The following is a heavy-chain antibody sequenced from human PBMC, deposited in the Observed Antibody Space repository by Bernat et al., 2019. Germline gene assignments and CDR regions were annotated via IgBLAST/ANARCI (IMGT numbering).Heavy chain of an antibody. Sequence: QVQLVQSGAEVKKPGSSVKVSCKASGGTFSSYTISWVRQAPGQGLEWMGRIIPILGIANYAQKFQGRVTITADKSTSTAYMELSSLRSEDTAVYYCTRDGKNIPRDYYYYYYMDVWGKGTTVTVSS. D-gene: IGHD2/OR15-2a*01. CDR3: TRDGKNIPRDYYYYYYMDV. CDR1: GGTFSSYT. J-gene: IGHJ6*03. V-gene: IGHV1-69*08. CDR2: IIPILGIA.